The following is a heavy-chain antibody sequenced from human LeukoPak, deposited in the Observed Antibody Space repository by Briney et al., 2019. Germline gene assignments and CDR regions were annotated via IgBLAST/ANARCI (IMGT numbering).Heavy chain of an antibody. CDR2: INPSGGST. CDR1: GYTFTSYY. V-gene: IGHV1-46*01. CDR3: ARNVLLWFGEGPSYFDY. D-gene: IGHD3-10*01. J-gene: IGHJ4*02. Sequence: ASVKVSCKASGYTFTSYYMHWVRQAPGQGLEWMVIINPSGGSTSYAQKFQGRVTMTRDMSTSTVYMELSSLRSEDTAVYYCARNVLLWFGEGPSYFDYWGQGTLVTVSS.